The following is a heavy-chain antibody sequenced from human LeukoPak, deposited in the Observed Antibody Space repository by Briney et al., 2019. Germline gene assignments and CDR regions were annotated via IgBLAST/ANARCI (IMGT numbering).Heavy chain of an antibody. Sequence: TSETLSLTCTVSGGSISSSSYYWGWIRQPPGKGLEWIGSIYYSGSTYYNPSLKSRVTISVDTSKNQFSLKLSSVTAADTAMYYCARHPSMTTVVMDVWGKGTTVTVSS. CDR3: ARHPSMTTVVMDV. CDR2: IYYSGST. V-gene: IGHV4-39*01. D-gene: IGHD4-23*01. CDR1: GGSISSSSYY. J-gene: IGHJ6*04.